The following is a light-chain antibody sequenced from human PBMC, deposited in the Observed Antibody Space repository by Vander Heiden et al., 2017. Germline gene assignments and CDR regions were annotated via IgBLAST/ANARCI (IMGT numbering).Light chain of an antibody. CDR2: LGY. J-gene: IGKJ5*01. CDR3: MHALQTPS. Sequence: DIVMTQSPLSLPVTPGEPASISCRSSQSLLDSNGYNYLDWYLQKPGQSPQLLMYLGYNRAPGVPDRFSGSGSGTDFTLKISRVEAEDVGVYYCMHALQTPSFGQGTRLEIK. CDR1: QSLLDSNGYNY. V-gene: IGKV2-28*01.